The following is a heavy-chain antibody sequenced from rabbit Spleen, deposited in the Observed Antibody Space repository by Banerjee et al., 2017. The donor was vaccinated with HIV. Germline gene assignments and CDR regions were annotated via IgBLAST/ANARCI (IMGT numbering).Heavy chain of an antibody. J-gene: IGHJ2*01. CDR2: IYTGNGKT. D-gene: IGHD1-1*01. V-gene: IGHV1S45*01. Sequence: QEQLEESGGGLVKPEGSLTLTCTASGFSFSSSYDMCWVRQAPGKGLEWIGCIYTGNGKTYYASWAKGRFTISKASSTTVTLQMTSLTAADTATYFCARNYVNVFDPWGPGTLVTVS. CDR1: GFSFSSSYD. CDR3: ARNYVNVFDP.